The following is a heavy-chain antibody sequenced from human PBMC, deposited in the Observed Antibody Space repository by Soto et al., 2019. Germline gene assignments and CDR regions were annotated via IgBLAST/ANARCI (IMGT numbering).Heavy chain of an antibody. V-gene: IGHV1-69*08. CDR1: GGTFSSYT. D-gene: IGHD3-10*01. CDR2: IIPILGIA. CDR3: ARDDPNYSGSGSLIGWFDP. J-gene: IGHJ5*02. Sequence: QVQLVQSGAEVKKPGSSVKVSCKASGGTFSSYTISWVRQAPGQGLEWMGRIIPILGIANYAQKFQGRVTITAANSTSTAYMELSSLRSEDTAVYSCARDDPNYSGSGSLIGWFDPWGQGTLVTVSS.